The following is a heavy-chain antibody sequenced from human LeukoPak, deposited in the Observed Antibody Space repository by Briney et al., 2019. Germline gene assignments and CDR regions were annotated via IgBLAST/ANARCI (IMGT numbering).Heavy chain of an antibody. CDR2: IYYSGST. CDR1: GGSISSYY. Sequence: SETLSLTCTVPGGSISSYYWSWIRQPPGKGLEWIGYIYYSGSTNYNPSLKSRVTISVDTSNNQFSLKLSSVTAADTAVYYCARSLGYYYDSSGYPTVVWGQGTLVTVSS. CDR3: ARSLGYYYDSSGYPTVV. J-gene: IGHJ4*02. D-gene: IGHD3-22*01. V-gene: IGHV4-59*01.